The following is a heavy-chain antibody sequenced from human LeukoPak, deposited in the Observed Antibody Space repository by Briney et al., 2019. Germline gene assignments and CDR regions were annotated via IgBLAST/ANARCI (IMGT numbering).Heavy chain of an antibody. CDR1: GFTFSNYW. D-gene: IGHD2-21*01. CDR2: ISSSGSTI. V-gene: IGHV3-48*04. Sequence: GGSLRLSCAASGFTFSNYWMTWVRQAPGKGLEWVSYISSSGSTIYYADSVKGRFTISRDNAKNSLYLQMNSLRAEDTAVYYCARPAYHYYYYYMDVWGKGTTVTVSS. J-gene: IGHJ6*03. CDR3: ARPAYHYYYYYMDV.